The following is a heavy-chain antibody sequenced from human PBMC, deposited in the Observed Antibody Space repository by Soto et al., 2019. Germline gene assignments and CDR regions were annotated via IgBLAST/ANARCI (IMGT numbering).Heavy chain of an antibody. CDR1: GGSISSSSYY. J-gene: IGHJ6*02. CDR2: IYYSGST. Sequence: SETLSLTCTVSGGSISSSSYYWGWIRQPPGKGLEWIGSIYYSGSTYYNPSLKSRVTISVHTSKNQFSLKLSSVTAADTAVYYCARSHYYDSSGYYYYYYYYGMDVWGQGTTVTVSS. V-gene: IGHV4-39*07. D-gene: IGHD3-22*01. CDR3: ARSHYYDSSGYYYYYYYYGMDV.